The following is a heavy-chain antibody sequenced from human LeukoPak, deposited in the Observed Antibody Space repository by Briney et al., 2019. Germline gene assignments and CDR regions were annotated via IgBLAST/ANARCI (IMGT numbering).Heavy chain of an antibody. D-gene: IGHD3-22*01. CDR2: IYYSGST. Sequence: SETLSLTCTVSGGXISSYYCSWIRQPPGKGLEWIGYIYYSGSTNYNPSLKSRVTISVDTSKNQFSLKLSSVTAADTAVYYCARDNYYDSSGCYSGDAFDTWGQGTMVTVSS. CDR1: GGXISSYY. CDR3: ARDNYYDSSGCYSGDAFDT. V-gene: IGHV4-59*01. J-gene: IGHJ3*02.